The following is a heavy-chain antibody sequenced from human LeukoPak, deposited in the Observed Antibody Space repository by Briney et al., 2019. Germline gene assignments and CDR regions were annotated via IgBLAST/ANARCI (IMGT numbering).Heavy chain of an antibody. CDR1: GYTFTSYG. V-gene: IGHV1-69*04. CDR3: ARVRYCTNGVCTYYYYYGMDV. Sequence: SVKVSCKASGYTFTSYGISWVRQAPGQGLEWMGRIIPILGIANYAQKFQGRVTITADKSTSTAYMELSSLRSEDTAVYYCARVRYCTNGVCTYYYYYGMDVWGQGTTVTVSS. D-gene: IGHD2-8*01. CDR2: IIPILGIA. J-gene: IGHJ6*02.